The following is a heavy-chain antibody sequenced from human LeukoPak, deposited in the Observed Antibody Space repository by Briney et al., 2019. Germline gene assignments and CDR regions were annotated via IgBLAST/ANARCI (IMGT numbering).Heavy chain of an antibody. Sequence: ASVKVSCKASGYTFTGYYMHWVRQAPGQGLEWMGWINPNSGGTNYAQKFQGRVTMTRDTSISTAYMELSRPRSDDTAVYYCARFGSGWYRAIDYWGQGTLVTVSS. J-gene: IGHJ4*02. CDR1: GYTFTGYY. D-gene: IGHD6-19*01. V-gene: IGHV1-2*02. CDR3: ARFGSGWYRAIDY. CDR2: INPNSGGT.